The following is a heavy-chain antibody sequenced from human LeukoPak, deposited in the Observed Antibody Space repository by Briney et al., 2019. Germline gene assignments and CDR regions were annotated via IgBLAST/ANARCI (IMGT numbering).Heavy chain of an antibody. CDR3: ARLSSPADNRYYYYYYMDV. Sequence: SETLSPTCTVSGGSISSYYWSWIRQPPGKGLEWIGYIYTSGSTNYNPSLKSRVTISVDTSKNQFSLKLSSVTAADTAVYYCARLSSPADNRYYYYYYMDVWGKGTTVTVSS. CDR1: GGSISSYY. CDR2: IYTSGST. V-gene: IGHV4-4*09. D-gene: IGHD1-14*01. J-gene: IGHJ6*03.